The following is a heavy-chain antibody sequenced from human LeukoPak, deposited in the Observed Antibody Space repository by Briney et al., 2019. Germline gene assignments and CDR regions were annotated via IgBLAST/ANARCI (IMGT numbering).Heavy chain of an antibody. CDR1: GFTVSSNY. J-gene: IGHJ4*02. CDR3: ARRSGIAVAGAFDY. Sequence: GGSLRLSCAASGFTVSSNYMSWVRQAPGKGLEWVSVIYSGGSTYYADSVKGRFTISRDNTKNTLYLQMNSLRAEDTAVYYCARRSGIAVAGAFDYWGQGTLVTVSS. D-gene: IGHD6-19*01. CDR2: IYSGGST. V-gene: IGHV3-53*01.